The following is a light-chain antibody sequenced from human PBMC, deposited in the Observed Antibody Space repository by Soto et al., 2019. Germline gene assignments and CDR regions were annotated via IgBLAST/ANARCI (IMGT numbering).Light chain of an antibody. CDR1: QSITTW. V-gene: IGKV1-5*01. CDR2: DVS. CDR3: QHYKMYSPWT. J-gene: IGKJ5*01. Sequence: MSHSPATVSANVGDSVTITCRASQSITTWLAWYQQRPGKAPKLLIYDVSSLQSGVPSRFSGSGSGTEFTLTISSLQPDDFATYYCQHYKMYSPWTFGQGTLLEIK.